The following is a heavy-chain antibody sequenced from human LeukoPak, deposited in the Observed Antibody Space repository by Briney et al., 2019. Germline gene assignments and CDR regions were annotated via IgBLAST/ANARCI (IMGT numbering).Heavy chain of an antibody. CDR2: IIPIFGTA. J-gene: IGHJ6*03. V-gene: IGHV1-69*01. Sequence: SVKVSCKASGGTFSSYAISWVRQAPGQGLEWMGGIIPIFGTANYAQKFQGRVTITADESTSTAYMELSSLRSEDTAVYYCARVGPLTGTTEYYYYYYMDVWGKGTTVTVSS. CDR1: GGTFSSYA. CDR3: ARVGPLTGTTEYYYYYYMDV. D-gene: IGHD1-7*01.